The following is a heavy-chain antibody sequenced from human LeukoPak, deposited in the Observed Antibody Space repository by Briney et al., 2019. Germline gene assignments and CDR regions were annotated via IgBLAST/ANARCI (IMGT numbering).Heavy chain of an antibody. CDR2: IKPNSGGT. V-gene: IGHV1-2*02. Sequence: ASVKVSCKASGYTFTGYYIHWVRQAPGQGLEWMGWIKPNSGGTNYAQKFQGRVAMTKDTSTSTVYMELSSLRSEDTAVYYCARSQYITMIVARLYQFDDWGQGTLVTVSS. CDR1: GYTFTGYY. J-gene: IGHJ4*02. D-gene: IGHD3-22*01. CDR3: ARSQYITMIVARLYQFDD.